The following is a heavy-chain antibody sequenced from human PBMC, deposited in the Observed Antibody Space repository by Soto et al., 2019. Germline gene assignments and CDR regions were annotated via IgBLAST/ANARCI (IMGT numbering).Heavy chain of an antibody. V-gene: IGHV2-26*01. CDR1: GFSLSNARMG. J-gene: IGHJ4*02. D-gene: IGHD3-22*01. CDR3: ARIRRFYYDSSGCYFDY. CDR2: IFSNDEK. Sequence: QVTLKESGPVLVKPTETLTLTCTVSGFSLSNARMGVSWIRHPPRKALEWLAHIFSNDEKSYSTSLTSRLTISNDTSKSQVVLTMTNMDPVDTATYYCARIRRFYYDSSGCYFDYWGQGTLGTVSS.